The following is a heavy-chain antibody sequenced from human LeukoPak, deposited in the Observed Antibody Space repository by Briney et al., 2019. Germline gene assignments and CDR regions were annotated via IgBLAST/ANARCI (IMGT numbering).Heavy chain of an antibody. CDR3: ASDDSSGYYLFDY. V-gene: IGHV3-21*01. CDR2: ISSSSSYI. J-gene: IGHJ4*02. Sequence: GGSLRLSCAASGFTFSSYSMNWVRQAPGKGLEWVSSISSSSSYIYYADSVKGRFTISRDNAKNSLYLQMNSLRAEDTAVYYCASDDSSGYYLFDYWGQGTLVTVSS. D-gene: IGHD3-22*01. CDR1: GFTFSSYS.